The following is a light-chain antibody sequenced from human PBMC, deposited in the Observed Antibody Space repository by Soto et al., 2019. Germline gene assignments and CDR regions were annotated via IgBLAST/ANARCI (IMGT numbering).Light chain of an antibody. V-gene: IGKV3-15*01. CDR2: DTS. Sequence: EVVMTQYPATVSVSPGERATLSCRASQSVSRKLAWYQHKPGQAPRLLIYDTSTRAADIPARFSGSGSGTDFTLTISSLQSEDFAVYYCQQYNHWRSISFGQGTRLEIK. J-gene: IGKJ5*01. CDR1: QSVSRK. CDR3: QQYNHWRSIS.